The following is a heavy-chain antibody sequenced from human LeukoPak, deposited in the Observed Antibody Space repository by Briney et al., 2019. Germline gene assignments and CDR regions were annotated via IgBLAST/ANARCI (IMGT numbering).Heavy chain of an antibody. D-gene: IGHD3-22*01. Sequence: PGGSLRLSCAASGFTFSNAWMSWVRQAPGKGLEWVGRIKSKTDGGTTDYAAPVKGRFTISRDDSKNTLYLQMNSLKTEDTAVYYCTTHDYYDSSGYYFDVDYWGQGTLVIVSS. CDR2: IKSKTDGGTT. CDR3: TTHDYYDSSGYYFDVDY. V-gene: IGHV3-15*01. J-gene: IGHJ4*02. CDR1: GFTFSNAW.